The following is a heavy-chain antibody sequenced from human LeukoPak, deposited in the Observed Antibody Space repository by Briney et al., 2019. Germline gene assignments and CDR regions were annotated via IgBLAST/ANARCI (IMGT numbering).Heavy chain of an antibody. Sequence: GGSLRLSCAASGFTSSDNFMSWIRQAPGKGLEWVSYISKSDSTTYYADTVKGRFTISRDSAKNSVYLYMNSLRAEDTAVYYCASAVAAPDQDPPFDYWGQGTLVTVPS. D-gene: IGHD6-25*01. J-gene: IGHJ4*02. CDR1: GFTSSDNF. V-gene: IGHV3-11*01. CDR2: ISKSDSTT. CDR3: ASAVAAPDQDPPFDY.